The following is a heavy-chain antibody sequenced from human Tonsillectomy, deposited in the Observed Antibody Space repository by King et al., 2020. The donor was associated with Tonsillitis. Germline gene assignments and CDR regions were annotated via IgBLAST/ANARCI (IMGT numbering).Heavy chain of an antibody. V-gene: IGHV1-18*01. CDR2: ISAYNGNT. CDR1: GYTFTSYG. D-gene: IGHD2-15*01. CDR3: ARDPGCSGGSCYSEYWYFDL. J-gene: IGHJ2*01. Sequence: QLVQSGAEVKKPGASVKVSCKASGYTFTSYGISWVRQAPGQGLEWMGWISAYNGNTNYAQKLQGRVTMTTDTSTSTAYMELRSLRSVDTAVYYCARDPGCSGGSCYSEYWYFDLWGRGTLVTVSS.